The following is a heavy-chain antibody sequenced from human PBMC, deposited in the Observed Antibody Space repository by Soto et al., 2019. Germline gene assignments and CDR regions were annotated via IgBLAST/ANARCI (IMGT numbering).Heavy chain of an antibody. J-gene: IGHJ4*02. V-gene: IGHV3-7*03. CDR1: GFTFIKYW. CDR3: GASFGWSFDS. D-gene: IGHD6-19*01. CDR2: ITPAGSEK. Sequence: EVQLVESGGGLVQPGGSLRLSCAASGFTFIKYWMTWVRQAPGKGLEWVANITPAGSEKYYVDSVKGRFTISRDNAQNPLYLQMNNLRAEDTAVYFGGASFGWSFDSWGQGTVVTVSS.